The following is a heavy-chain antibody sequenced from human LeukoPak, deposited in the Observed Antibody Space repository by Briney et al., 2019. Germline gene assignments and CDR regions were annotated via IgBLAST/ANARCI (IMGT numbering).Heavy chain of an antibody. D-gene: IGHD5-18*01. CDR1: GFTFSSYA. CDR2: ISYDGSNK. Sequence: GGSLRLSCAASGFTFSSYAMSWVRQAPGKGLEWVAVISYDGSNKYYADSVKGRFTISRDNSKNTLYLQMNSLRAEDTAVYYCAKVRGFGYSYGNGFDPWGQGTLVTVSS. CDR3: AKVRGFGYSYGNGFDP. V-gene: IGHV3-30*18. J-gene: IGHJ5*02.